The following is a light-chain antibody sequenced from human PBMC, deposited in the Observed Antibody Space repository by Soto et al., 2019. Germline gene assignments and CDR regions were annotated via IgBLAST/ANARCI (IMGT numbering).Light chain of an antibody. Sequence: DIVMTQSPDSLGVSLGERATINCKSSQSVLFSSNNKNYLAWYQQKSGQPPKLLIYWASTRASGVPDRFSGSGSGTDFTLTITSLQAEDVAVYYCQQYYDTPWTFGQGTKVEIK. V-gene: IGKV4-1*01. CDR1: QSVLFSSNNKNY. CDR2: WAS. J-gene: IGKJ1*01. CDR3: QQYYDTPWT.